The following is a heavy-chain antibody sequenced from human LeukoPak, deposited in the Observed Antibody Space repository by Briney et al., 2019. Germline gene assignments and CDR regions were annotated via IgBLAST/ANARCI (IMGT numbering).Heavy chain of an antibody. CDR3: AKDGSQYYFDSSGYAYYYMDV. CDR2: IRYDGSNK. V-gene: IGHV3-30*02. Sequence: GGSLRLSCAASGFTFSSYAMSWVRQAPGKGLEWVAFIRYDGSNKYYADSVKGRFTISRDNSKNTLYLQMNSLRAEDTAVYYCAKDGSQYYFDSSGYAYYYMDVWGKGTTVTVSS. CDR1: GFTFSSYA. D-gene: IGHD3-22*01. J-gene: IGHJ6*03.